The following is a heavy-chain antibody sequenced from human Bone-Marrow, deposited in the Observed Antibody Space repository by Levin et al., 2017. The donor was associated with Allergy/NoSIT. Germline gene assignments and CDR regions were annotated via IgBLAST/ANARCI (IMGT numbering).Heavy chain of an antibody. CDR1: GGSISNSY. Sequence: SQTLSLTCSVSGGSISNSYWSWIRQAPGKGLEWIGYIKNSGTTKYNPSLNSRVTISADTSKNQVSLRRTCVTAADTAGYYCARLGYTSSSYDSAMDVWGQGTTVTVSS. CDR3: ARLGYTSSSYDSAMDV. J-gene: IGHJ6*02. D-gene: IGHD5-12*01. CDR2: IKNSGTT. V-gene: IGHV4-59*01.